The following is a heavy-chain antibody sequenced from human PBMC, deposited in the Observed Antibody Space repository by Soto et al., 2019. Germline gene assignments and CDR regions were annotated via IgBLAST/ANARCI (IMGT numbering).Heavy chain of an antibody. Sequence: GASVKVSCKASGYTFTSYGISWVRQAPGQGLEWMGWISAYNGNTNYAQKLQGRVTMTTDTSTSTAYMELRSLRSDDTAVYYCARAPVQLVVVVAAEDYWGQGTLVTVSS. D-gene: IGHD2-15*01. CDR3: ARAPVQLVVVVAAEDY. V-gene: IGHV1-18*01. CDR2: ISAYNGNT. CDR1: GYTFTSYG. J-gene: IGHJ4*02.